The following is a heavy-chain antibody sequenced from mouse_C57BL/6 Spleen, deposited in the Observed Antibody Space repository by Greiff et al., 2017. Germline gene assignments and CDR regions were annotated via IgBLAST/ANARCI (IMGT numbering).Heavy chain of an antibody. D-gene: IGHD4-1*01. Sequence: VQLQQSGAELVKPGASVKLSCKASGYTFTSYWMHWVKQRPGQGLEWIGMIHPNSGSTNYNEKFKSKATLAVDKSSSTAYMQLSSLTSEDSAVYYCARFWDEFAYWGQGTLVTVSA. J-gene: IGHJ3*01. CDR1: GYTFTSYW. CDR2: IHPNSGST. V-gene: IGHV1-64*01. CDR3: ARFWDEFAY.